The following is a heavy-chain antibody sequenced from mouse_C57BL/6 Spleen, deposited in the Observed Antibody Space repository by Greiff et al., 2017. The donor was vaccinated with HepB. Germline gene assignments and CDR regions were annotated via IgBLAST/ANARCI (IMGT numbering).Heavy chain of an antibody. CDR2: IDPETGGT. CDR3: TKGTDY. CDR1: GYTFTDYE. J-gene: IGHJ4*01. Sequence: QVQLKESGAELVRPGASVTLSCKASGYTFTDYEMHWVKQTPVHGLEWIGAIDPETGGTAYNQKFKGKAILTADKSSSTAYMELRSLTSEDSAVYYCTKGTDYWGQETSVTVSS. V-gene: IGHV1-15*01.